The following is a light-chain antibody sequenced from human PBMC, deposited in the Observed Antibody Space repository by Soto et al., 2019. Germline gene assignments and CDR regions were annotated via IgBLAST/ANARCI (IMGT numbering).Light chain of an antibody. CDR1: QYINTR. V-gene: IGKV3D-15*03. Sequence: EILMTQSPASLSASPGEWVTLSCRASQYINTRLAWYQHRPGQAPRLLIYQTSIRAAGIPARFSASGSGTDFTLTISDVQPEDFALYYCHQRQSWPRTFGQGTKVDIK. J-gene: IGKJ1*01. CDR3: HQRQSWPRT. CDR2: QTS.